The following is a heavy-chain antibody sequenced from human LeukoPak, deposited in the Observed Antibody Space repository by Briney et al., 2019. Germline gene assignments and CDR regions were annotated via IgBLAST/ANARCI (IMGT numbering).Heavy chain of an antibody. V-gene: IGHV1-8*01. D-gene: IGHD2-2*01. Sequence: ASVKVSCKASGYTFTSHDINWVRQATGQGLEWMGWMNPNSGNTGYAQKFQGRVTMTRNTSISTAYMELSSLRSEDTAVYYCARGGIGHEYCSSTTCYDNSFGDWGQGTLVTVSS. CDR3: ARGGIGHEYCSSTTCYDNSFGD. CDR1: GYTFTSHD. J-gene: IGHJ4*02. CDR2: MNPNSGNT.